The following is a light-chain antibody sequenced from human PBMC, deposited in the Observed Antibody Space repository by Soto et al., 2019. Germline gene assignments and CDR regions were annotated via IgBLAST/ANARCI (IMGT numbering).Light chain of an antibody. J-gene: IGKJ4*01. CDR1: QSVRSY. Sequence: EIVLTQSPATLSLSPGERATLSCRASQSVRSYLAWYQQKPGQAPRLLIYDASNRATGIPARFSGSGSGTDFTLTISILEPEDSAVYYCQQRSNWPLTFRGGTKVEIK. V-gene: IGKV3-11*01. CDR2: DAS. CDR3: QQRSNWPLT.